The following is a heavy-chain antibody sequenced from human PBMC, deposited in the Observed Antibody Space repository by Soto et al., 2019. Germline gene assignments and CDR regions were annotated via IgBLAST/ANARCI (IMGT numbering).Heavy chain of an antibody. Sequence: SVKVSCKAPGETFRRDVISWVRQAPGQGLEWLGGITPMSGTTDYAQKFQGRVTISADKSTGTAYFELSSLTFDDTGVYYCARGVSMAGRPGFFHHWGQGSLVTAPQ. CDR2: ITPMSGTT. J-gene: IGHJ1*01. CDR1: GETFRRDV. D-gene: IGHD6-6*01. CDR3: ARGVSMAGRPGFFHH. V-gene: IGHV1-69*06.